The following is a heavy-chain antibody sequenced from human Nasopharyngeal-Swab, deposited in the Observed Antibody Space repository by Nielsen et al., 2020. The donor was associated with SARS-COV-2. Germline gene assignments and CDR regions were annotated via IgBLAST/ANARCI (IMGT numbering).Heavy chain of an antibody. CDR2: IDTNTGSP. CDR1: GYIFTDYY. D-gene: IGHD4-17*01. Sequence: ASVKVSCKTSGYIFTDYYIHWVRQAPGQGLEWMGRIDTNTGSPSSAQIFQGRVTMTRDTSLSTVYIKVTSLTSDDTAVYYCARALSARTTFNCLGPWGQGTLVTVSS. CDR3: ARALSARTTFNCLGP. V-gene: IGHV1-2*06. J-gene: IGHJ5*02.